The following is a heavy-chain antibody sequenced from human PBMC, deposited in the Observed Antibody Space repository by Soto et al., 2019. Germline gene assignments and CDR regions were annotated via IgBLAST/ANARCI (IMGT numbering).Heavy chain of an antibody. CDR3: ARDNPLYCSGGSCYSEIHAFDT. D-gene: IGHD2-15*01. Sequence: QVQLQESGPGLVKPSQTLSLTCTVSGGSISSGGYYWSWIRQHPGKGLEWIGYIYYSGSTYYNPSLKSRVTISVDTSKNQFSLKLSSVTAADTAVYYCARDNPLYCSGGSCYSEIHAFDTWGQGTMVTVSS. CDR2: IYYSGST. CDR1: GGSISSGGYY. J-gene: IGHJ3*02. V-gene: IGHV4-31*03.